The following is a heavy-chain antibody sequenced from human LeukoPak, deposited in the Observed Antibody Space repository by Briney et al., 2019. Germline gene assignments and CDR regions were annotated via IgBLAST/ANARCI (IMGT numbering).Heavy chain of an antibody. D-gene: IGHD3-22*01. CDR2: IYYSGST. CDR1: GGSISSSSYY. CDR3: ARHSYDSSGSFNFDY. V-gene: IGHV4-39*01. J-gene: IGHJ4*02. Sequence: SETLSLTCTVSGGSISSSSYYWGWIRQPPGKGLEWIGSIYYSGSTYYNPSLKSRVTISVDTSKNQFSLKLSSVTAADTAVYYCARHSYDSSGSFNFDYWGQGTLVTVSS.